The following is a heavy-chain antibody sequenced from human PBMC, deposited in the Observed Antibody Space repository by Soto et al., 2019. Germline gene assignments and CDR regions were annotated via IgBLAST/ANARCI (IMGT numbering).Heavy chain of an antibody. CDR2: IWYDGSNK. D-gene: IGHD3-3*01. V-gene: IGHV3-33*01. J-gene: IGHJ6*03. Sequence: GGSLRLSCAASGFTFSSYGMHWVRQAPGKGLEWVAVIWYDGSNKYYADSVKGRFTISRDNSKNTRYLQMNSLRAEDTAVYYCARAGTRVRFLEWSQDYYYYMDVWGKGTTVTVSS. CDR1: GFTFSSYG. CDR3: ARAGTRVRFLEWSQDYYYYMDV.